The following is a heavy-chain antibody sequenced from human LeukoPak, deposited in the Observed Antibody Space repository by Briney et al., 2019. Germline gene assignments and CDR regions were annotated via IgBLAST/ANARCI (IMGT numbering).Heavy chain of an antibody. CDR2: ISGSGGDTT. V-gene: IGHV3-23*01. Sequence: GGSLRLSCAASGFTFSSYAMSWVRQAPGKGLEWVAAISGSGGDTTYYAESARGRFTISRDNSKNTLYVQMNSLRVGDTAVYYCAKFLAPSGGASGWTWAIECWGQGTLVTVSS. D-gene: IGHD6-25*01. CDR3: AKFLAPSGGASGWTWAIEC. CDR1: GFTFSSYA. J-gene: IGHJ4*02.